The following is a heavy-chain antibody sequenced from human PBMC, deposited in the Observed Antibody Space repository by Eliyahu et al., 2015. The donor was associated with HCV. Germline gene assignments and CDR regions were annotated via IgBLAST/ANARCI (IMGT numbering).Heavy chain of an antibody. CDR1: GGSISSYY. J-gene: IGHJ5*02. CDR3: AREGVGSSSSWFDP. CDR2: IYYSGST. V-gene: IGHV4-59*01. D-gene: IGHD6-6*01. Sequence: QVQLQESGPGLVKPSETLSLTCTVSGGSISSYYWSWIRQPPGKGLEWIGYIYYSGSTNYNPSLKSRVTISVDTSKNQFSLKLSSVTAADTAVYYCAREGVGSSSSWFDPWGQGTLVTVSS.